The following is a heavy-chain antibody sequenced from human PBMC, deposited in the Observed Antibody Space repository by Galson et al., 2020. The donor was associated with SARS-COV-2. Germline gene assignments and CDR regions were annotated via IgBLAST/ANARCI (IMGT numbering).Heavy chain of an antibody. CDR2: ISTSGSTI. V-gene: IGHV3-48*03. CDR3: ARVDRFRAG. Sequence: TGGSLRLSCAASGFTFSSYEMNWVRQAPGKGLEWISFISTSGSTIYYAASVKGRFTFSRDNAKDSLYLQMNSRRVEDTAMYYCARVDRFRAGWGQGTLVTVSS. J-gene: IGHJ4*02. CDR1: GFTFSSYE.